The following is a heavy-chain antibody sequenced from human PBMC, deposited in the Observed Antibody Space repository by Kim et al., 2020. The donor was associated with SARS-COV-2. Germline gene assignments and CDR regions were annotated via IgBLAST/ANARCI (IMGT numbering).Heavy chain of an antibody. D-gene: IGHD3-10*01. Sequence: SETLSLTCTVSGGSISSSSYYWGWIRQPPGKGLEWIGSIYYSGSTYYNPSLKSRVTISVDTSKNQFSLKLSSVTAADTAVYYCAGNYGSGSYYLPYYYYYYGMDVWGQGTTVTVSS. J-gene: IGHJ6*02. CDR3: AGNYGSGSYYLPYYYYYYGMDV. CDR1: GGSISSSSYY. CDR2: IYYSGST. V-gene: IGHV4-39*01.